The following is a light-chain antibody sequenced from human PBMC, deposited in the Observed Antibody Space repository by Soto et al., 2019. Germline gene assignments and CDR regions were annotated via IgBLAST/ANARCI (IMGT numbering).Light chain of an antibody. CDR3: AAWDDSLSGVV. CDR2: RNN. J-gene: IGLJ2*01. V-gene: IGLV1-47*01. CDR1: SSNIGSNV. Sequence: QSVLTQPPSASGTPGQRVTISCSGSSSNIGSNVICWYQQLPGTAPKLLIDRNNQRPSGVPDRFSGSKSGTSASLSISGLRCEDERDYHSAAWDDSLSGVVFGRGTKLTVL.